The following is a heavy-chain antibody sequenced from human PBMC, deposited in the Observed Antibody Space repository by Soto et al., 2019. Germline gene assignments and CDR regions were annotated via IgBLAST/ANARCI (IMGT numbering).Heavy chain of an antibody. CDR1: DYSVSSSNW. D-gene: IGHD6-6*01. V-gene: IGHV4-28*03. CDR2: ISYTGST. CDR3: ARGRIAARRDPYFDY. Sequence: SETLSLTCVVSDYSVSSSNWWGLIRQPPVKGLEWIGYISYTGSTNYDPSLKIRVTISVDTSKNQFSLKLSSVTAADTAVYYCARGRIAARRDPYFDYWGQGTLVTVSS. J-gene: IGHJ4*02.